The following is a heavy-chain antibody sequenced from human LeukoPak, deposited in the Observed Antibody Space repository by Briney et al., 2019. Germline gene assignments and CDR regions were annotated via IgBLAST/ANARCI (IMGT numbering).Heavy chain of an antibody. V-gene: IGHV4-30-4*08. CDR1: GGSISSDDYY. CDR3: ARAGAAAGTLYYYYYMDV. J-gene: IGHJ6*03. D-gene: IGHD6-13*01. Sequence: SETLSLTCTVSGGSISSDDYYWSWIRQPPGKGLEWIGYIYYNGSTYYNPSLKSRVTISVDTSKNQFSLKLSSVTAADTAVYYCARAGAAAGTLYYYYYMDVWGKGTTVTVSS. CDR2: IYYNGST.